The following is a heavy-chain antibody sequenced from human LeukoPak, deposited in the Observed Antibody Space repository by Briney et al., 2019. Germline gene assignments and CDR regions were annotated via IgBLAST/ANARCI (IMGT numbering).Heavy chain of an antibody. CDR3: AKDSGWFRFDY. Sequence: PGGSLRLSCAASGFTFSTSWMTWVRQAPGKGLEWVANIKQDGSDKYYMDSVKGRFTISRDNAKNSLYLQMNSLRAEDTAVYYCAKDSGWFRFDYWGQGTLVTVYS. CDR2: IKQDGSDK. V-gene: IGHV3-7*03. J-gene: IGHJ4*02. D-gene: IGHD6-13*01. CDR1: GFTFSTSW.